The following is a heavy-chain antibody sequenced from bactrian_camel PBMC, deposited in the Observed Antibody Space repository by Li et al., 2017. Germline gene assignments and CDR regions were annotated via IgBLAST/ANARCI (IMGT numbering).Heavy chain of an antibody. J-gene: IGHJ4*01. CDR1: GRTDSRGYTDNDNC. D-gene: IGHD3*01. CDR2: VHYDMYTGVRT. CDR3: AADSPTARADVRTLYAMY. V-gene: IGHV3-3*01. Sequence: LVESGGGSVQAGGSLRLSCAVSGRTDSRGYTDNDNCMGWFRETPGKEREGVAAVHYDMYTGVRTNIAGSVKGRFTISKANAKDTLYLQMNNLEPEDTAVYYCAADSPTARADVRTLYAMYLGQGTQVTVS.